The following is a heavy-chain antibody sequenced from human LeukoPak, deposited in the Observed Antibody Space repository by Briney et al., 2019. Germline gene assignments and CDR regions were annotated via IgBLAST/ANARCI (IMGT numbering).Heavy chain of an antibody. CDR2: IYYSGST. D-gene: IGHD2/OR15-2a*01. J-gene: IGHJ4*02. CDR3: VRYYNNFDY. V-gene: IGHV4-39*01. CDR1: GGSISSSSYY. Sequence: SETLSLTCTVSGGSISSSSYYWGWIRQPPGKGLEWIGSIYYSGSTYYNPSLKSRVTTSVDTSKNQSSLKLSSVTAADTAVYYCVRYYNNFDYWGQGTLVTVSS.